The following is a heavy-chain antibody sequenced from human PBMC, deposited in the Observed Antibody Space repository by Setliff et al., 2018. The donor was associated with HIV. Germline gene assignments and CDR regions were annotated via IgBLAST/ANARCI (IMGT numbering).Heavy chain of an antibody. CDR3: ARPAATWDFDY. J-gene: IGHJ4*02. CDR1: GYTFTSYG. V-gene: IGHV1-18*01. Sequence: ASVKVSCKPSGYTFTSYGLSWVRQAPGQGLEWMGWISPYNGHTNYAQNFQGRVTMTTDTSTSRAYMELRSLRSDDTAVYYCARPAATWDFDYWGQGTLVTVSS. CDR2: ISPYNGHT. D-gene: IGHD2-2*01.